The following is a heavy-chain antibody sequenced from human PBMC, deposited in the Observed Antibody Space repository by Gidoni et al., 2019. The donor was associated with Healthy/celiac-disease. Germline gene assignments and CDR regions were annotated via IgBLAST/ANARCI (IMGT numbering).Heavy chain of an antibody. CDR3: ARSQRDYYYDSSGYYYGLVY. Sequence: QVQLVQSGAEVKKPGSSVKVSCKASGGTFSSYAISWVRQAPGQGLEWMGGIIPIFGTANYAQKFQGRVTITADKSTSTAYMELSSLRSEDTAVYYCARSQRDYYYDSSGYYYGLVYWGQGTLVTVSS. J-gene: IGHJ4*02. CDR1: GGTFSSYA. CDR2: IIPIFGTA. V-gene: IGHV1-69*06. D-gene: IGHD3-22*01.